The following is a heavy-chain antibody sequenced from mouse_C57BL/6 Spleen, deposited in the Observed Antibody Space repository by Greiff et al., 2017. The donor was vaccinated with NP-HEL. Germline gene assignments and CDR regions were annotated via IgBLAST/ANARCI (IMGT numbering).Heavy chain of an antibody. CDR2: IDPHSGGT. Sequence: QVQLKQPGAELVKPGASVKLSCKASGYTFTSYWMHWVKQRPGRGLEWIGRIDPHSGGTKYNEKFKSKATLTVDKPSSTAYMQLSSLTSEDSAVYYCATATAPYYFDYWGQGTTLTVSS. V-gene: IGHV1-72*01. J-gene: IGHJ2*01. D-gene: IGHD1-2*01. CDR3: ATATAPYYFDY. CDR1: GYTFTSYW.